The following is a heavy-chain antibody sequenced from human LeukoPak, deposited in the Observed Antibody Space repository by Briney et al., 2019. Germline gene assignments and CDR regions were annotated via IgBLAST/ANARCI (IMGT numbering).Heavy chain of an antibody. J-gene: IGHJ4*02. V-gene: IGHV4-61*02. CDR1: GGSISSGSYY. CDR2: IYSSGST. Sequence: SQTLSLTCTVSGGSISSGSYYWSWIRQPAGKGLEWIGRIYSSGSTNYNPSLKSRVTISVDTSKNQFSLKLSSVTAADTAVYYCARSYFDYWGQGNLVTVSS. CDR3: ARSYFDY.